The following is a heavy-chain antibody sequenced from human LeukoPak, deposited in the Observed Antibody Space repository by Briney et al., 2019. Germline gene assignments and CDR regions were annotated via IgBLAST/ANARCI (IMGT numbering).Heavy chain of an antibody. J-gene: IGHJ3*02. Sequence: PGGSLRLSCAASGFTFSNYWMTWVRQAPGKGLEWVSGISGSGGSTYYADSVKGRFTISRDNAKNSLYLQMNSLRAEDTAVYYCAREGYSYGGLDAFDIWGQGTMVTVSS. CDR2: ISGSGGST. CDR3: AREGYSYGGLDAFDI. V-gene: IGHV3-23*01. CDR1: GFTFSNYW. D-gene: IGHD5-18*01.